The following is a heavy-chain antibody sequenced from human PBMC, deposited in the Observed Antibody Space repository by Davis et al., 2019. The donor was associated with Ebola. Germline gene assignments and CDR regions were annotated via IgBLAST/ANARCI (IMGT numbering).Heavy chain of an antibody. J-gene: IGHJ4*02. CDR3: VGDYSSLY. CDR1: GFTFSSYT. CDR2: ISSSGGST. D-gene: IGHD6-13*01. V-gene: IGHV3-64D*06. Sequence: GESLKISCSASGFTFSSYTMHWVRQAPGKGLEYVSTISSSGGSTSYADSVKGRFTISRDNSKNTLYLQMSSLRADGTAFYYCVGDYSSLYWGQGTLVTVSS.